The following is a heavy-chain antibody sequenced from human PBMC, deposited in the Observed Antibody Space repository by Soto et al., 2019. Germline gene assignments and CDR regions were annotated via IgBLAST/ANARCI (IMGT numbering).Heavy chain of an antibody. Sequence: PGGSLRLSCAASGFTFSSYWMSWVRQAPGKGLEWVANIKQDGSEKYYVDSVKGRFTISRDNAKNTLYLQMNSLRAEDTAVYYCEVRYTDCSGGSCYIHYYGMDVWGQETTVTVSS. D-gene: IGHD2-15*01. CDR3: EVRYTDCSGGSCYIHYYGMDV. CDR1: GFTFSSYW. V-gene: IGHV3-7*02. J-gene: IGHJ6*02. CDR2: IKQDGSEK.